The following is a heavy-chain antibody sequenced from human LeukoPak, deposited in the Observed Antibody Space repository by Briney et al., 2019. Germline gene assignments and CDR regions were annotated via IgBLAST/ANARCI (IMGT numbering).Heavy chain of an antibody. D-gene: IGHD6-19*01. Sequence: GGSLRLSCAASGFTFSSYWMHWVRQAPGKGLVWVSRINTDGSSTSYAGSVKGRFTISRDNAKNTLYLQMNSLRAEDTAVYYCAGKWLCCDYWGQGTLVTVSS. CDR1: GFTFSSYW. CDR3: AGKWLCCDY. V-gene: IGHV3-74*01. J-gene: IGHJ4*02. CDR2: INTDGSST.